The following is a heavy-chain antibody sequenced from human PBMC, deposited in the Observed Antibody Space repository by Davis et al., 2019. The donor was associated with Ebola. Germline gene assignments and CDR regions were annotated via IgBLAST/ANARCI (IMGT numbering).Heavy chain of an antibody. CDR1: GGTFSDYY. D-gene: IGHD6-6*01. CDR2: VDHSGST. V-gene: IGHV4-34*01. CDR3: ARERGSSSSTYYYYYGMDV. Sequence: SETLSLTCAVYGGTFSDYYWTWIRQPLGKGLEWIGEVDHSGSTNYNPSLKSRVTISVDTSKNQFSLKLSSVTAADTAVYYCARERGSSSSTYYYYYGMDVWGQGTTVTVSS. J-gene: IGHJ6*02.